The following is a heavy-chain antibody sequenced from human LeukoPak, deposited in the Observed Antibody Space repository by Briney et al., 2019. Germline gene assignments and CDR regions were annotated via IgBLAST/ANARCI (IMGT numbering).Heavy chain of an antibody. V-gene: IGHV1-2*02. CDR3: ARDNSVGDIAWWFDP. CDR1: GYTFTGFY. J-gene: IGHJ5*02. D-gene: IGHD3-10*01. Sequence: ASVKVSCKASGYTFTGFYLHWVRQAPGQGLEWMGWITPNSGGADYALKFQGRVTMTRDTSISTAYMELTGLRSDDTAVYYCARDNSVGDIAWWFDPWGQGTLVTVSS. CDR2: ITPNSGGA.